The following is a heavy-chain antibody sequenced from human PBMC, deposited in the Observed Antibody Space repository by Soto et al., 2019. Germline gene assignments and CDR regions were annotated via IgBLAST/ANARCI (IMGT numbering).Heavy chain of an antibody. CDR2: IYPGDSDT. V-gene: IGHV5-51*01. CDR3: ARQSDGSGSYPHYFDY. CDR1: GYSFTSYW. J-gene: IGHJ4*02. Sequence: GESLKISCKGSGYSFTSYWIGWVRQMPGKGLEWMGIIYPGDSDTRYSPSFQGQVTISADKSISTAYLQWSSLKASDTAMYYCARQSDGSGSYPHYFDYCGQGPLVTVSS. D-gene: IGHD3-10*01.